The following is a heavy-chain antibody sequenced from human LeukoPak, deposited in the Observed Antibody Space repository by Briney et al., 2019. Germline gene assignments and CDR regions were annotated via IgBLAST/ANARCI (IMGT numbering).Heavy chain of an antibody. CDR3: AREAQYYDSSPNVLQH. V-gene: IGHV3-23*01. CDR1: GVTFSSYG. D-gene: IGHD3-22*01. Sequence: GGSLRLSCAASGVTFSSYGMSRGRHDPGEGREWVSAISGSGGSTYHADSVKGRFTISRDNSKNTLYLQMNSLRAEDTAVYYCAREAQYYDSSPNVLQHWGQGTLVTVSS. J-gene: IGHJ1*01. CDR2: ISGSGGST.